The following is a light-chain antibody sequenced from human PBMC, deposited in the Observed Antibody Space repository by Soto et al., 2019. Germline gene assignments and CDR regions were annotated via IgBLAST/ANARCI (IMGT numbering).Light chain of an antibody. CDR2: GAS. J-gene: IGKJ3*01. CDR1: QSVSSSY. Sequence: EIVLTQSPGTLSLSPGERATLSCRASQSVSSSYLAWYQQKPGQAPRLLIYGASSRATGIPDRFSGSGSVTDFTLTISRLESEDFAVYYCQQYGSSPSVTFGPGTKVDIK. V-gene: IGKV3-20*01. CDR3: QQYGSSPSVT.